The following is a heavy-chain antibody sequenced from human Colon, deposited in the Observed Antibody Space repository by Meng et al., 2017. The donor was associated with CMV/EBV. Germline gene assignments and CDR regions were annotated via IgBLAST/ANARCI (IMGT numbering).Heavy chain of an antibody. J-gene: IGHJ4*02. CDR1: GFTSRSYA. V-gene: IGHV3-23*01. CDR3: ATYDSTGYRNY. Sequence: CAASGFTSRSYAMSWVRQAPGKGLEWVSGISGSGGSTYYADSVKGRFTISRDTSKNTVSLQMNSLRDGDTAVYFCATYDSTGYRNYWGQGTLVTVSS. D-gene: IGHD3-22*01. CDR2: ISGSGGST.